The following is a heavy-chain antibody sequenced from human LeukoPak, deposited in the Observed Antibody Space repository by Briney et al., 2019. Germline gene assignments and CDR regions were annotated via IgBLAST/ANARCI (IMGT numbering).Heavy chain of an antibody. Sequence: GGSLRLSCAASGFTFSSYGMHWVRQAPGKGLGWVAVIAYDGSNKYYADSVKGRYTISRDNSKNTLYLQMNSLRAEDTAVYYCAKDTCGGDCYLHYYYGMDVWGQGTTVTVSS. CDR1: GFTFSSYG. CDR3: AKDTCGGDCYLHYYYGMDV. D-gene: IGHD2-21*02. V-gene: IGHV3-30*18. CDR2: IAYDGSNK. J-gene: IGHJ6*02.